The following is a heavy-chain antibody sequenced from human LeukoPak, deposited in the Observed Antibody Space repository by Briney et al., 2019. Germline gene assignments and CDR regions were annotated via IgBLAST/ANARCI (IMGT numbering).Heavy chain of an antibody. CDR1: GFTFDDYA. J-gene: IGHJ4*02. V-gene: IGHV3-9*01. CDR3: AAVPMVRGVISHY. Sequence: PGGSLRLSCAASGFTFDDYAMHWVRQVSGKGLEWVSGISWNSGSIAYADSVKGRFTISRDNAKNSLYLQMNSLRAEDTALYYCAAVPMVRGVISHYWGQGTLVTVSS. CDR2: ISWNSGSI. D-gene: IGHD3-10*01.